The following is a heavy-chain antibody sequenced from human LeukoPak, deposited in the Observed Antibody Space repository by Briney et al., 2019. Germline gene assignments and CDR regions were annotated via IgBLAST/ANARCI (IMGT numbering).Heavy chain of an antibody. V-gene: IGHV4-39*01. CDR1: GGSISSRTNY. Sequence: SETLSLTCSVSGGSISSRTNYWGWIRQPPGKGLEWIGSISYSGRTNYNPSLKSRVTISVDMSKNQFSLKLSSVTAADTAVYYCAGYTVATMADYWGQGTLVTVSS. CDR2: ISYSGRT. CDR3: AGYTVATMADY. J-gene: IGHJ4*02. D-gene: IGHD5-12*01.